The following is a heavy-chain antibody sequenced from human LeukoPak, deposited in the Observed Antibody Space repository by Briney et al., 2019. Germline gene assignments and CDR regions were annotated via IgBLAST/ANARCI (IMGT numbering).Heavy chain of an antibody. CDR3: ARLGPNVDTDY. Sequence: SETLSLTCAVSGYSISSGYYWGWIRQPPGKGLEWIGSIYHSGSTYYNPSLKSRVTISVDTSKNQFSLKLSSVTAADTAVYYCARLGPNVDTDYWGQGTLVTVSS. CDR2: IYHSGST. V-gene: IGHV4-38-2*01. D-gene: IGHD7-27*01. J-gene: IGHJ4*02. CDR1: GYSISSGYY.